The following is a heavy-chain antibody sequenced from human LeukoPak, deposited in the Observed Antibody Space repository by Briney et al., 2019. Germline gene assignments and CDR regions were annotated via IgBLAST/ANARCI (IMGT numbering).Heavy chain of an antibody. Sequence: GGSLRLSCAASGFTFSSHAMGWVRQAQGKGLECVSAIICLGDSTYYADFVKGRFTISRDNSRNTLYLQMNSLRAEDTALYYCARAMSIDILIGLDYWGQGILVTVSS. J-gene: IGHJ4*02. D-gene: IGHD3-9*01. CDR3: ARAMSIDILIGLDY. CDR1: GFTFSSHA. CDR2: IICLGDST. V-gene: IGHV3-23*01.